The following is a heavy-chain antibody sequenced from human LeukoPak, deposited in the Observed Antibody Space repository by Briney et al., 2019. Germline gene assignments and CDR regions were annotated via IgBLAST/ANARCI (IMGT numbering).Heavy chain of an antibody. D-gene: IGHD2-8*02. J-gene: IGHJ4*02. CDR3: SSPKSPYEGTGPHN. CDR2: INPSGSNS. CDR1: GYTFSSYY. Sequence: ASVKVSCKASGYTFSSYYIHWVRQAPGQGLQWMGVINPSGSNSRYAEEFQGRVTMTRDTSTNTVNTELSSLRSNDTAVYYCSSPKSPYEGTGPHNWGQGTQVTVSS. V-gene: IGHV1-46*01.